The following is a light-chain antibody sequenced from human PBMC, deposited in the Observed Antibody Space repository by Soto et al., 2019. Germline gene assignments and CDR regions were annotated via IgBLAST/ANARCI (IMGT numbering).Light chain of an antibody. J-gene: IGLJ1*01. CDR2: SNN. CDR3: SAWDDSRIYV. Sequence: QLVLTQPPSASGTPGQRGTISCSGSSSNIGRNTVNWYQQLPGTAPKLLIYSNNQRPSGVPDGSSGSKSGTSASLAISGLPSEDEADYCCSAWDDSRIYVFGTRTKLTVL. V-gene: IGLV1-44*01. CDR1: SSNIGRNT.